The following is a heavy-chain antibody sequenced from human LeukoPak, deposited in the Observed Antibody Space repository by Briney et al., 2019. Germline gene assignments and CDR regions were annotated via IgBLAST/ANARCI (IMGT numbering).Heavy chain of an antibody. CDR3: SKIPVPYSSGLYALDY. J-gene: IGHJ4*02. CDR2: IRYDGSNT. Sequence: PGGSLRLSCAASGFTFSSYGMQWVRQAPGKGLEWVAFIRYDGSNTYYADSVKGRFTISRDNSKNTLYLQMNSLRAEDTAVYYCSKIPVPYSSGLYALDYWGQGTLVTVSS. V-gene: IGHV3-30*02. CDR1: GFTFSSYG. D-gene: IGHD6-19*01.